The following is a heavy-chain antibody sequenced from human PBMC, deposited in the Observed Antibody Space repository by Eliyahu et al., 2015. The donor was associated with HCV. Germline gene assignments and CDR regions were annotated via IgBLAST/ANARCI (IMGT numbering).Heavy chain of an antibody. J-gene: IGHJ4*02. CDR2: ISGRGGNT. V-gene: IGHV3-23*01. Sequence: EVKLLESGGGLVQPGGSLRLSCAASGFTFSNYAMSWVRXAPGKGLEXVSAISGRGGNTFYADSVKGRLTVSRDNSKNTLYLQVDSLRAEDTARYFCVKDHYDDTTGNYYVGNSWGQGILVTVSS. CDR1: GFTFSNYA. CDR3: VKDHYDDTTGNYYVGNS. D-gene: IGHD3-22*01.